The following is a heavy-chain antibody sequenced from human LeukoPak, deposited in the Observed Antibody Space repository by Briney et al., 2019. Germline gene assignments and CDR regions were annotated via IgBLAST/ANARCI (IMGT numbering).Heavy chain of an antibody. Sequence: GGSLRLSCAASGFTFSSYWMSWVRQAPGKGLEWVANIKQDGSEKYYVDSVKGRFTISRDNAKNSLYLQMNSLRAEDTAVYYCARERGGDPDPLYFQHWGQGTLVTVSS. CDR1: GFTFSSYW. CDR2: IKQDGSEK. V-gene: IGHV3-7*01. CDR3: ARERGGDPDPLYFQH. D-gene: IGHD2-21*02. J-gene: IGHJ1*01.